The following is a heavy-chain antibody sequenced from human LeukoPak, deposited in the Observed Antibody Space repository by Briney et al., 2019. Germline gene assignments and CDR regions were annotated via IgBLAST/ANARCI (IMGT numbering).Heavy chain of an antibody. CDR3: ARDTDAKIYDSLGY. CDR2: IWYDGSNK. CDR1: GFTFSSYG. D-gene: IGHD3-16*01. V-gene: IGHV3-33*08. Sequence: GGSLRLSCAASGFTFSSYGMHWVRQAPGKGLEWVAVIWYDGSNKYYADSVKGRFTISRDNSKNTLYLQMNSLRAEDTAVYYCARDTDAKIYDSLGYWGQGTLVTVSS. J-gene: IGHJ4*02.